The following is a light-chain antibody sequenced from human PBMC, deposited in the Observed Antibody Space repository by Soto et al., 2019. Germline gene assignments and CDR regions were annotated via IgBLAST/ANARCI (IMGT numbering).Light chain of an antibody. CDR3: QQYKNWPPVT. V-gene: IGKV3-15*01. CDR2: GAS. Sequence: ETVMTQSPATLSVSLGERATISCRASQSVNTNLAWYQQKPGQAPRLLIYGASIRATGVPARFSGSGSGTDFTLTIISLQPEDFAVYCCQQYKNWPPVTFGGGTKVEIK. J-gene: IGKJ4*01. CDR1: QSVNTN.